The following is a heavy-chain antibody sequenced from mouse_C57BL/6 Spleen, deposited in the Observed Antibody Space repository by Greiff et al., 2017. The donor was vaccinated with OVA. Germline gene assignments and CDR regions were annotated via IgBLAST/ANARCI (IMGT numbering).Heavy chain of an antibody. CDR3: ARTGTTVVTRYFDV. D-gene: IGHD2-12*01. Sequence: VQLQQSGPELVKPGASVKISCKASGYSFTGYYMNWVKQSPEKSLEWIGEINPSTGGTTYNQKFKAKATLTVDKSSSTAYMQLKSLTSEDSAVYYCARTGTTVVTRYFDVWGTGTTVTVSS. CDR2: INPSTGGT. J-gene: IGHJ1*03. CDR1: GYSFTGYY. V-gene: IGHV1-42*01.